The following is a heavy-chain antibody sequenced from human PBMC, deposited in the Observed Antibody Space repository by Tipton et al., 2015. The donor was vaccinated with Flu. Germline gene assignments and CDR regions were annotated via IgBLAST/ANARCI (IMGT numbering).Heavy chain of an antibody. V-gene: IGHV3-30*02. CDR3: AKDDGDYYDSSGYYGYFDY. CDR1: GFTFSSYG. J-gene: IGHJ4*02. D-gene: IGHD3-22*01. CDR2: IRYDGSNK. Sequence: SLRLSYAASGFTFSSYGMHWVRQAPGKGLEWVAFIRYDGSNKYYADSVKGRFTISRDNSKNTLYLQMNSLRAEDTAVYYCAKDDGDYYDSSGYYGYFDYWGQGTLVTVSS.